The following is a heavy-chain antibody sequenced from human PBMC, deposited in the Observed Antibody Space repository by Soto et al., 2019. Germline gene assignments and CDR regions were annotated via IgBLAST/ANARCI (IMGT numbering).Heavy chain of an antibody. Sequence: GASVKVSCKASRYTFTSYGISWVRQAPGQGLEWMGWISAYNGNTNYAQKLQGRVTMTTDTSTSTAYMELRSLRSDDTAVYYCARTHPVLRYFDWLLSPDAFDIWGQGTMVTVSS. J-gene: IGHJ3*02. D-gene: IGHD3-9*01. CDR3: ARTHPVLRYFDWLLSPDAFDI. V-gene: IGHV1-18*01. CDR2: ISAYNGNT. CDR1: RYTFTSYG.